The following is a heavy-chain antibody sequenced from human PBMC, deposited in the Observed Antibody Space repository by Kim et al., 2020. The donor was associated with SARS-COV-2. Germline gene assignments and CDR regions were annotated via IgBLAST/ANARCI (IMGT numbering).Heavy chain of an antibody. CDR2: IYYSGST. CDR1: GGSISSSSYY. CDR3: ARPGGMGAAAGTFDY. J-gene: IGHJ4*01. V-gene: IGHV4-39*01. D-gene: IGHD6-13*01. Sequence: SETLSLTCTVSGGSISSSSYYWGWIRQPPGKGLEWIGSIYYSGSTYYNPSLKSRVTISVDTSKNQFSLKLSSVTAVDTAVYYCARPGGMGAAAGTFDYWG.